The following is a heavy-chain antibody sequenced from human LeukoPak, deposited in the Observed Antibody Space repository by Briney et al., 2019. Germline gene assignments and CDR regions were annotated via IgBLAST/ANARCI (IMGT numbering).Heavy chain of an antibody. CDR1: GFMFRNHG. CDR2: IRYEGHYK. D-gene: IGHD2-21*01. J-gene: IGHJ3*02. Sequence: GGTLRLSCAASGFMFRNHGMNWVRQAPGKGLDWVTFIRYEGHYKYYADSVTGRFTVSRDNSKNTVYLQMNNLMTEDTAVYYCAKTRGVEGAFDIWGQGTRVTVSS. V-gene: IGHV3-30*02. CDR3: AKTRGVEGAFDI.